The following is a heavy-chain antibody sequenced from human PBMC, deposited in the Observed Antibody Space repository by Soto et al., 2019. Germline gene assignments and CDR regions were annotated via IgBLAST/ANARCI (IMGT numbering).Heavy chain of an antibody. Sequence: GESLKISCKGSGYSFTSYWISWVRQMPGKGLEWMGRIDPSDSYTNYSPSFQGHVTISADKSISTAYLQWSSLRASDTAMYYCARSRPSLDAFDIWGQGTMVTVSS. D-gene: IGHD2-2*01. J-gene: IGHJ3*02. CDR3: ARSRPSLDAFDI. V-gene: IGHV5-10-1*01. CDR2: IDPSDSYT. CDR1: GYSFTSYW.